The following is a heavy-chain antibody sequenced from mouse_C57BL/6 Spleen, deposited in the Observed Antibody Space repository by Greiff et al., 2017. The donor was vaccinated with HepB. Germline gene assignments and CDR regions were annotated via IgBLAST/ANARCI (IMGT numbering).Heavy chain of an antibody. J-gene: IGHJ2*01. V-gene: IGHV14-1*01. CDR3: TTGVYYSNYLGQVYFDY. CDR1: GFNIKDYY. Sequence: EVQLQQSGAELVRPGASVKLSCTASGFNIKDYYMHWVKQRPEQGLEWIGRIDPEDGDTEYAPKFQGKATMTADTSSNTAYLQLSSLTSEDTAVYYCTTGVYYSNYLGQVYFDYWGQGTTLTVSS. D-gene: IGHD2-5*01. CDR2: IDPEDGDT.